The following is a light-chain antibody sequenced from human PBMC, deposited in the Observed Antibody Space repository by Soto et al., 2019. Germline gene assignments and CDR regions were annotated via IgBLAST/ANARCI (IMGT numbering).Light chain of an antibody. CDR3: AAWDDSLSALYV. CDR1: SSNIGGTNY. CDR2: SNN. Sequence: QSVLTQPPSASGTPGQKVFISCSGSSSNIGGTNYAYWYQQLPGAAPKLLMHSNNLRPSGVPERISGSKFGTAASLAISGLRSEDEADHYCAAWDDSLSALYVFGTGTKVTVL. V-gene: IGLV1-47*02. J-gene: IGLJ1*01.